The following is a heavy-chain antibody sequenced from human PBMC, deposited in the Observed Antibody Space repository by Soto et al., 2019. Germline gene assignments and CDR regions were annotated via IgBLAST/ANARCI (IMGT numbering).Heavy chain of an antibody. CDR2: IHYSGST. D-gene: IGHD6-19*01. J-gene: IGHJ4*02. CDR1: GGSISSYY. V-gene: IGHV4-59*01. Sequence: QVQLQESGPGLVKPSETLSLTCTVSGGSISSYYWSWIRQPPGKGLEWIGYIHYSGSTNYNPSLKSRVTISVDTAKNQFYLKLSSVTAADTAVYYCAREGPRAVAGMFDYWGQGTLVTVSS. CDR3: AREGPRAVAGMFDY.